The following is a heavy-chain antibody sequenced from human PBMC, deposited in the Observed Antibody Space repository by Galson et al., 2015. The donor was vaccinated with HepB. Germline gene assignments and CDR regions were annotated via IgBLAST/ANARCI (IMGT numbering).Heavy chain of an antibody. V-gene: IGHV3-23*01. CDR1: GFTFSSYS. CDR3: ARGYCSSTSCYAYYYGMDV. CDR2: ISGSGGST. D-gene: IGHD2-2*01. J-gene: IGHJ6*02. Sequence: SLRLSCAASGFTFSSYSMNWVRQAPGKGLEWVSAISGSGGSTYYADSVKGRFTISRDNSKNTLYLQMNSLRAEDTAVYYCARGYCSSTSCYAYYYGMDVWGQGATFTVS.